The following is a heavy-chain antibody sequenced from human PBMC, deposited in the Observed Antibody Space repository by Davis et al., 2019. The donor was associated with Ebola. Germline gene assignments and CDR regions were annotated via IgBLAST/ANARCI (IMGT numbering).Heavy chain of an antibody. CDR3: AKDDYHSGSPFDY. CDR1: GFTFSTYN. J-gene: IGHJ4*02. CDR2: IGSDT. V-gene: IGHV3-48*01. D-gene: IGHD1-26*01. Sequence: PGGSLRLSCAASGFTFSTYNMDWVRQAPGKGLEWVANIGSDTHYADSVKGRFTISRDNAKNSLYLQMNSLRAEDTAVYYCAKDDYHSGSPFDYWGQGTLVTVSS.